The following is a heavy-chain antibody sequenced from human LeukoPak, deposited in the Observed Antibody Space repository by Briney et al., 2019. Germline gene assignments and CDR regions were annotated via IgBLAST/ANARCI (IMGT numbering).Heavy chain of an antibody. CDR3: ARLRSLDCSGVSCYTGYMAV. V-gene: IGHV3-48*03. Sequence: GGSLRLSCAVSGFTFSSYEMNWVRQAPGKGLEWVSYISSSGSTIYYADSVKGRFTISRDNAKNSLYLQMNSLRAEDTAVYYCARLRSLDCSGVSCYTGYMAVWGKGTTVTVSS. J-gene: IGHJ6*03. D-gene: IGHD2-15*01. CDR1: GFTFSSYE. CDR2: ISSSGSTI.